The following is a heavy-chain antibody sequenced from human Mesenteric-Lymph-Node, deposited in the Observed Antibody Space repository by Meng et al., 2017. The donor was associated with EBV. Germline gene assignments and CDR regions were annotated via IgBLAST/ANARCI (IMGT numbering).Heavy chain of an antibody. V-gene: IGHV2-5*02. CDR1: GFSPSTNGVA. J-gene: IGHJ4*02. CDR3: AHSDVGIIPFDS. Sequence: TSKEPGPTPVKLTQTPTLTGTISGFSPSTNGVAVGWIRQPPGKGLEWLALIYWDDDKRYSPSLKSRLTITKDTSKNQVVLSMTNMDPVDTGTYFCAHSDVGIIPFDSWGQGTLVTISS. CDR2: IYWDDDK. D-gene: IGHD1-26*01.